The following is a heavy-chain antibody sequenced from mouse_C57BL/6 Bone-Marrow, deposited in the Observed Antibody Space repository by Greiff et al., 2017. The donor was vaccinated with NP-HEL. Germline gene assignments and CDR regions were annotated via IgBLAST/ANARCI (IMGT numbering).Heavy chain of an antibody. Sequence: QVQLQQPVAERGKPGASVKMSCKASGYTFTSYWITWVKQRPGQGLEWIGDIYPGSGSTNYNEKFKSKATLTVDTSSSTAYMQLRSLTSEDSAVYYCARDSGDYFDYWGQGTTLTVSS. CDR1: GYTFTSYW. CDR3: ARDSGDYFDY. D-gene: IGHD4-1*01. J-gene: IGHJ2*01. CDR2: IYPGSGST. V-gene: IGHV1-55*01.